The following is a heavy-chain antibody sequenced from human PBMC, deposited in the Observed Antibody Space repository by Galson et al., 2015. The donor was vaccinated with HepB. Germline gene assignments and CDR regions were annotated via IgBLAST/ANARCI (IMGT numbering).Heavy chain of an antibody. V-gene: IGHV3-30-3*01. Sequence: SLRLSCAASGFTFSSYAMHWVRQAPGKGLEWVAVISYDGSNKYYADSVKGRFTISRDNSKNTLYLQMNSLRAEDTAVYYCARDYRASSWSGYEPYYYYYYMDVWGKGTTVTVSS. J-gene: IGHJ6*03. CDR2: ISYDGSNK. CDR1: GFTFSSYA. CDR3: ARDYRASSWSGYEPYYYYYYMDV. D-gene: IGHD3-3*01.